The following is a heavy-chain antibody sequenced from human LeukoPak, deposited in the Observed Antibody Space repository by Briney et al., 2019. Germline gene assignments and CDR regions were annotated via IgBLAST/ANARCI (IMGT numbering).Heavy chain of an antibody. J-gene: IGHJ4*02. CDR2: IKHDGSEK. CDR3: ARALDSLYSSGWPSAGY. V-gene: IGHV3-7*01. Sequence: PGGSLRLSCAASGFTFSSYWMNWVRQAPGKGLEWVANIKHDGSEKYHVDSVKGRFTISRDSAKNSLYLQMNSLRAEDTAVYYCARALDSLYSSGWPSAGYWGQGTLVTVSS. CDR1: GFTFSSYW. D-gene: IGHD6-19*01.